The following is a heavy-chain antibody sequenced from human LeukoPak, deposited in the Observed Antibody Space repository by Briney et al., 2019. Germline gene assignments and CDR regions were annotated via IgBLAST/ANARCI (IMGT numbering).Heavy chain of an antibody. D-gene: IGHD3-3*01. CDR3: ARQGGSRYYDFWSGYHITLDFDY. J-gene: IGHJ4*02. Sequence: TPSETLSLTCTVSGGSISSSSYYWGWIRQPPGKGLEWIGSIYYRGSTYYNPSLKSRVTISVDTSKNQFSLKLSSVTAADTAVYYCARQGGSRYYDFWSGYHITLDFDYWGQGTLVTVSS. CDR2: IYYRGST. V-gene: IGHV4-39*01. CDR1: GGSISSSSYY.